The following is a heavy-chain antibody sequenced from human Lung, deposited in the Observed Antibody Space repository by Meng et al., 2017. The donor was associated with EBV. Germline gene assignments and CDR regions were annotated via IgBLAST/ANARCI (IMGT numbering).Heavy chain of an antibody. CDR3: ARAVDTGYFDY. CDR1: GGSFSGYY. D-gene: IGHD5-18*01. V-gene: IGHV4-34*01. J-gene: IGHJ4*02. Sequence: QVQLQQGGAGLLKPSETLSLTCAVYGGSFSGYYWSWIRQPPGKGLEWIGEINHSGSTNYNPSLKSRVTISVDTSKNQFSLKLSSVTAADTAVYYCARAVDTGYFDYWGLGTLVTVSS. CDR2: INHSGST.